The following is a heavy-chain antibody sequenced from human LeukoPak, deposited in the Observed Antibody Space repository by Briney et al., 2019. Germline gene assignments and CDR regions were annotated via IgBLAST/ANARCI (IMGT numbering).Heavy chain of an antibody. V-gene: IGHV3-23*01. CDR2: LSGSGAST. CDR3: AKQKGYCSGGSCYYSGY. CDR1: GFTFSSYA. J-gene: IGHJ4*02. Sequence: PGGSLTLSCAASGFTFSSYAMSWVRQAPGKGLEWVSTLSGSGASTSYADSVKGRFTISRDNSKNTLYLQMNSLRAEDTARYYCAKQKGYCSGGSCYYSGYWGQGTLVTVSS. D-gene: IGHD2-15*01.